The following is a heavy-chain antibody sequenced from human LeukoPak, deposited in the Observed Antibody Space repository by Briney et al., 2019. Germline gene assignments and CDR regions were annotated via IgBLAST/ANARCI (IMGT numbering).Heavy chain of an antibody. CDR3: ARAAYNWNYWGSFDY. CDR1: GFTFSSYE. Sequence: PGGSLRLSCAASGFTFSSYEMNWVRQAPGKGLEWVSYISSSGSTIYYADSVKGRFTISRDNAKNSLYLQMNSLRAEDTALYYCARAAYNWNYWGSFDYWGQGTLVTVSS. D-gene: IGHD1-7*01. J-gene: IGHJ4*02. V-gene: IGHV3-48*03. CDR2: ISSSGSTI.